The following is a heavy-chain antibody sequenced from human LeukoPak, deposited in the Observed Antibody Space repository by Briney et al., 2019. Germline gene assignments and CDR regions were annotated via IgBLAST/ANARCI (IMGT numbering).Heavy chain of an antibody. V-gene: IGHV3-7*01. CDR3: ARSLWPEDY. D-gene: IGHD2-21*01. J-gene: IGHJ4*02. CDR1: GFAFSSYW. CDR2: INQDGSDQ. Sequence: GGSLRLSCAASGFAFSSYWASWVRQAPGKGLEWVANINQDGSDQNYVDSVRGRFTISRDNAKNSAYLQMNSLGVEDTAVYYCARSLWPEDYWGQGTLVTVSS.